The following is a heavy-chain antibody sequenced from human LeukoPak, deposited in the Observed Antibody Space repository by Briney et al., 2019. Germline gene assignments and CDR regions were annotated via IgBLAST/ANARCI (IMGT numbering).Heavy chain of an antibody. V-gene: IGHV1-69*05. Sequence: SVKVSCKASGGTFSSYAISWVRQAPGQGLEWMGGIIPIFGTANYAQKFQGRVTITRNTSISTAYMELSSLRSEDTAVYYCARGYPYSGSYLVDYWGQGTLVTVSS. CDR3: ARGYPYSGSYLVDY. CDR2: IIPIFGTA. CDR1: GGTFSSYA. J-gene: IGHJ4*02. D-gene: IGHD1-26*01.